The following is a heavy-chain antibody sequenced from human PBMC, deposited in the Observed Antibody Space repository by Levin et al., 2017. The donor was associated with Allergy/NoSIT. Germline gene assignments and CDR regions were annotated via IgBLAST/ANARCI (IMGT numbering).Heavy chain of an antibody. Sequence: PGGSLRLSCSVSGGSISGYYWGWIRQPPGKGLDWIGYFYYGGSTNYNPSLKSRVTMSVDTSKNQFSLKLSSVTAADTAVYYCARALSYYGSGTYKYFDRWGRGTLVTVSS. V-gene: IGHV4-59*01. CDR2: FYYGGST. D-gene: IGHD3-10*01. CDR3: ARALSYYGSGTYKYFDR. J-gene: IGHJ2*01. CDR1: GGSISGYY.